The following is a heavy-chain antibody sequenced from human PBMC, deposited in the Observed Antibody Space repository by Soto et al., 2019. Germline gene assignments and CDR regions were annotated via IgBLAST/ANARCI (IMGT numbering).Heavy chain of an antibody. CDR2: IIPIFGTA. V-gene: IGHV1-69*01. Sequence: QVQLVQSGAEVKKPGSSVKVSCKASGGTFSSYAISWVRQAPGQGLEWMGGIIPIFGTANYAQKFQGRVTITADESTSTAYVELSSLRSEDTAVYYCAGPTYYDILTGYPIPYGMDVWGQGTTVTVSS. CDR1: GGTFSSYA. J-gene: IGHJ6*02. CDR3: AGPTYYDILTGYPIPYGMDV. D-gene: IGHD3-9*01.